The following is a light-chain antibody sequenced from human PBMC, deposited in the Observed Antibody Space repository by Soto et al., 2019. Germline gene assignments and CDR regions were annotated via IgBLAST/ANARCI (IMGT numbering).Light chain of an antibody. CDR1: QGVSSF. V-gene: IGKV1-9*01. J-gene: IGKJ4*01. Sequence: DIQLTQSPSFLSASVGDRVTLTCRASQGVSSFLAWYQQRPGKAPKLLIYAASTLQSGVPSRFSGSGSGTEFTLTISSLQPEDFATYYCQQVNSYPVTFGGGTKVEIK. CDR3: QQVNSYPVT. CDR2: AAS.